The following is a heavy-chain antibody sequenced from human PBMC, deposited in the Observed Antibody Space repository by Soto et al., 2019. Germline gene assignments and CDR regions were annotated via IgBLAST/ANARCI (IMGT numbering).Heavy chain of an antibody. CDR3: ARHHGPTTSENWFDH. D-gene: IGHD5-12*01. CDR2: LSTYSGDT. J-gene: IGHJ5*02. Sequence: QVHLVQSGVEVKTPGASVKVSCQASGYTFFTYDISWVRQAPGQGREWMGWLSTYSGDTKSAQKYQGRVTMTSDTSTTTAYLELRSLRSDDMVVYYCARHHGPTTSENWFDHWGQGTLVIVSS. V-gene: IGHV1-18*03. CDR1: GYTFFTYD.